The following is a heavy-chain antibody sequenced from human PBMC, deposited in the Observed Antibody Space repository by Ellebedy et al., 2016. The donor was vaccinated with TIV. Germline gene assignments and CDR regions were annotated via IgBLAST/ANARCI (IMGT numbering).Heavy chain of an antibody. J-gene: IGHJ4*02. D-gene: IGHD1-26*01. V-gene: IGHV4-39*07. CDR3: ARGALIPGGSYYDQFDY. Sequence: MPSETLSLTCTVSGGSVSNSRYYWAWIRQPPGKGLEWIGSIYYVGNTYYKPSLKSRLTISADTSKHHVSLNLNSVTAADTAVYYCARGALIPGGSYYDQFDYWGQGVLVTVAS. CDR2: IYYVGNT. CDR1: GGSVSNSRYY.